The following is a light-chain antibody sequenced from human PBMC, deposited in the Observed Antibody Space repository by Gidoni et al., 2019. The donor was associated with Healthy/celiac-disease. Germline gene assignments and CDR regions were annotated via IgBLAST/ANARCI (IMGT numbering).Light chain of an antibody. CDR1: SSDVGGYNY. Sequence: QSALTQPASVSGSPDQSITISCTGTSSDVGGYNYVSWYQQHPGKAPKLMMYAVRTRPSGVSNRFSGSKSGNTASLTISGLQAEDAADYYCSSYTSSSTYVVFGGGTKLTVL. CDR2: AVR. CDR3: SSYTSSSTYVV. J-gene: IGLJ2*01. V-gene: IGLV2-14*01.